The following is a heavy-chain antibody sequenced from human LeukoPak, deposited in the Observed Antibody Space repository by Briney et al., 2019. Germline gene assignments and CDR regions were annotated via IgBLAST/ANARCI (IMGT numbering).Heavy chain of an antibody. CDR3: ARGSPGGNYLDY. J-gene: IGHJ4*02. CDR2: IYHSGST. D-gene: IGHD1-26*01. V-gene: IGHV4-59*12. CDR1: GGSISSYY. Sequence: SETLSLTCTVSGGSISSYYWSWIRQPPGKGLEWIGYIYHSGSTYYNPSLKSRVTISVDRSKNQFSLKLSPVTAADTAVYYCARGSPGGNYLDYWGQGTLVTVSS.